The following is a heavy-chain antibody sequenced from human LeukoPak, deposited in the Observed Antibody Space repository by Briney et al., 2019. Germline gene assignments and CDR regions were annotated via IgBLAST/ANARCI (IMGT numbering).Heavy chain of an antibody. V-gene: IGHV1-69*06. D-gene: IGHD3-16*02. J-gene: IGHJ5*02. CDR2: IIPIFGTA. CDR1: GGTFSSYA. CDR3: TRGGDDYVWGSYRYTGWFDP. Sequence: SVTVSCKASGGTFSSYAISWVRQAPGQGLEWMGGIIPIFGTAKYAQKFQGRVTITADKSTSTAYMELSSLKSEDTAVYYCTRGGDDYVWGSYRYTGWFDPWGQGTLVTVSS.